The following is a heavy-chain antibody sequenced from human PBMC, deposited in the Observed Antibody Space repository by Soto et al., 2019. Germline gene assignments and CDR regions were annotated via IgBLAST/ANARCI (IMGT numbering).Heavy chain of an antibody. CDR2: IYYSGST. J-gene: IGHJ5*02. V-gene: IGHV4-30-4*01. Sequence: QVQLQESGPGLVKPSQTLSLTCTVSGGSISSGDYDWSWIRQPPGKGLEWIGYIYYSGSTYYNPSLKSRVTISVDTSKNQFSLKLSSVTAAYTAVYYCARAMVVTQNWFDPWGQGTLVTVSS. D-gene: IGHD2-21*02. CDR1: GGSISSGDYD. CDR3: ARAMVVTQNWFDP.